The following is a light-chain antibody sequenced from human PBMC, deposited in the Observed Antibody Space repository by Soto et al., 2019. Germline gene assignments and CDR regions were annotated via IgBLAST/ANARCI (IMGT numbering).Light chain of an antibody. CDR3: KQHSAWHLT. V-gene: IGKV3-15*01. J-gene: IGKJ5*01. CDR1: QSMGSN. Sequence: EIVMTQSPATMSVAPGERATLSCRASQSMGSNVAWYQQKPGQAHRLLIYGVYTRATDIKDRFAGSGSGTDFTLTIRSLQSEDFAVYYCKQHSAWHLTFGQGTRVEIK. CDR2: GVY.